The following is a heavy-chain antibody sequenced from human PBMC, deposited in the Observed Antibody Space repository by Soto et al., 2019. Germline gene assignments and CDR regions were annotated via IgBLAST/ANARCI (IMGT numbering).Heavy chain of an antibody. CDR1: GFTFSSYA. J-gene: IGHJ4*02. V-gene: IGHV3-23*01. CDR3: VPTRLNTYYDFWSGYPLLDY. Sequence: GGSLRLSCAASGFTFSSYAMSWVRQAPGKGLEWVSAISGSGGSTYYADSVKGRFTISRDNSKNTLYLQMNSLRAEDTAVYYCVPTRLNTYYDFWSGYPLLDYWGQGTLVTSPQ. CDR2: ISGSGGST. D-gene: IGHD3-3*01.